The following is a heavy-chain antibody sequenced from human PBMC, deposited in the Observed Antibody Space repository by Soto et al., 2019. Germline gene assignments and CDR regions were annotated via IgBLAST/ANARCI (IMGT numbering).Heavy chain of an antibody. V-gene: IGHV3-23*01. CDR1: GFTFSSYA. D-gene: IGHD3-10*01. Sequence: EVQLLESGGGLVQPGGSLRLSCAASGFTFSSYAMSWVRQAPGKGLEWVSAISGSGGSTDYADSVKGRFTISRDNSKNTLYLQMNSLRAEDTAVYYCAGPVSMVRAFDFDYWGQGTLVTVSS. CDR2: ISGSGGST. J-gene: IGHJ4*02. CDR3: AGPVSMVRAFDFDY.